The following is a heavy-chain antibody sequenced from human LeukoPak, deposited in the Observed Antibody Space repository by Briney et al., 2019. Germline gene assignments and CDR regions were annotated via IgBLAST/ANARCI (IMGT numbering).Heavy chain of an antibody. CDR1: GFTFSSYA. CDR3: AKLSAYRGGDCWDAFDI. V-gene: IGHV3-30-3*02. Sequence: PGGSLRLSCAASGFTFSSYAMHWVRQAPGKGLEWVAVISYDGSNKYYADSVKGRFTISRDNSKNTLYLQMNSLRAEDTAVYYCAKLSAYRGGDCWDAFDIWGQGTMVTVSS. D-gene: IGHD2-21*02. J-gene: IGHJ3*02. CDR2: ISYDGSNK.